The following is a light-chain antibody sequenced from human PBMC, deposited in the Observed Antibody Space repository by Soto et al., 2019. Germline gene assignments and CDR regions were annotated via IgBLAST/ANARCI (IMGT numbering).Light chain of an antibody. CDR1: NSDVGGYNY. CDR3: SSYTSSSTLYV. J-gene: IGLJ1*01. CDR2: EVS. V-gene: IGLV2-14*01. Sequence: QSVLTQPASVSGSPGQSITISCTGTNSDVGGYNYVSWYQQHPGKAPELMIYEVSHRPSGVSNRFSGSKSDNTASLTISGLQAEDEADYYCSSYTSSSTLYVFGTGTKLTVL.